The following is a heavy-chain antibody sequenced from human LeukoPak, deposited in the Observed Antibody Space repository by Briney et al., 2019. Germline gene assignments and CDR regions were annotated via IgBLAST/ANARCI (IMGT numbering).Heavy chain of an antibody. CDR3: ARASVTYYYYYYMDV. D-gene: IGHD4-11*01. Sequence: SETLSLTCTVSGGSISSSNYYWGWIRQPPGKGLEWIGSIYYSGSTYYNPSLKSRVTISVDTSKNQFSLKLSSVTAADTAVYYCARASVTYYYYYYMDVWGKGTTVTVSS. J-gene: IGHJ6*03. CDR1: GGSISSSNYY. CDR2: IYYSGST. V-gene: IGHV4-39*07.